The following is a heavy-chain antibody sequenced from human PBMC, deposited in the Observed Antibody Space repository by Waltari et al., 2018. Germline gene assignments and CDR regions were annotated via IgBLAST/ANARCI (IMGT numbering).Heavy chain of an antibody. CDR1: GVSITSNRHY. CDR3: ATYIGASVGTAAFDV. J-gene: IGHJ3*01. V-gene: IGHV4-39*01. CDR2: MSYSGAT. Sequence: QLQLQESGPGLVKPPETLSLPCSVPGVSITSNRHYWGWVRQPPGQGLEWIGTMSYSGATYSSPSLQSRVTISRDTSKNLLSLKLGSVTAADTAVYYCATYIGASVGTAAFDVWGLGTMVTVSS. D-gene: IGHD5-12*01.